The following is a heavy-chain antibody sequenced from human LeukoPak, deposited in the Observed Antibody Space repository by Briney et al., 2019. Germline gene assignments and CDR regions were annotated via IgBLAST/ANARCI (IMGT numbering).Heavy chain of an antibody. Sequence: GGSLRLSCAASGFTFSSYGMHWVRQAPGKGLEWVAVISYDGSNKYYADSVKGRFTISRDNSKNTLYLQMNSLRAEDTAVYYCAKEWELRYFDYWGQGTLVTVSS. CDR2: ISYDGSNK. CDR3: AKEWELRYFDY. V-gene: IGHV3-30*18. D-gene: IGHD1-26*01. J-gene: IGHJ4*02. CDR1: GFTFSSYG.